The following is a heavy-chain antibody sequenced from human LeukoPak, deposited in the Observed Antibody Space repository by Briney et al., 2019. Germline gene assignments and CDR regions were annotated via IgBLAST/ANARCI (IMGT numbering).Heavy chain of an antibody. CDR1: GDSVSSNSAA. D-gene: IGHD4-17*01. J-gene: IGHJ3*02. CDR3: ARDSGGDYVLSSAFDI. CDR2: TYYRSKWYN. V-gene: IGHV6-1*01. Sequence: SRTLSLTCAISGDSVSSNSAAWNWIRQSPSRGLEWLGRTYYRSKWYNDYAVSVKSRITINPDTSKNQFSLQLNSVTPEDTAVYYCARDSGGDYVLSSAFDIWGQGTMVTVSS.